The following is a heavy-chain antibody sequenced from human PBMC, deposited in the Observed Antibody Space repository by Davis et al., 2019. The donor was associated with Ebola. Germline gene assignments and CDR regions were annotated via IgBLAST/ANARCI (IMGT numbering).Heavy chain of an antibody. V-gene: IGHV1-69*13. Sequence: SVQVSCKASGGTFSSYAISWVRQAPGQGLEWMGGIIPIFGKANYAQKFQGRVTITADESTSTAYMELSSLRSEDTAVYYCARGDSGWYAPFYDYWGQGTLVTVSS. D-gene: IGHD6-19*01. J-gene: IGHJ4*02. CDR2: IIPIFGKA. CDR3: ARGDSGWYAPFYDY. CDR1: GGTFSSYA.